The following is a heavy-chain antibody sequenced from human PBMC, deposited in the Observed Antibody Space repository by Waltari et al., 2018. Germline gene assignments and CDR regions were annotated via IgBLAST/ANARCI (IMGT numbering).Heavy chain of an antibody. D-gene: IGHD2-2*01. CDR2: ISSSGSTI. Sequence: EVQLVESGGGLVQPGGSLRLSCAASGFTFSSYEMNWVRQAPGRGMEWVSYISSSGSTIYYADAVKGRFTISRDNAKCSLYLQMNSLRAEDTAVYYCARADIVVVPAAISVMDVWGQGTTVTVSS. CDR1: GFTFSSYE. J-gene: IGHJ6*02. V-gene: IGHV3-48*03. CDR3: ARADIVVVPAAISVMDV.